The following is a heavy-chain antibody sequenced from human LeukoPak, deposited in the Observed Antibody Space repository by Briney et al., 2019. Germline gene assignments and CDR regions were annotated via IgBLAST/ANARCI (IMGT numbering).Heavy chain of an antibody. J-gene: IGHJ4*02. Sequence: SETLSLTCTVSGGSISSSSYYWGWIRQPPGKGLEWIGGIYYSGSTYYNPSLKSRVTISVDTSKNQFSLKLSSVTAADTAVYYCARGSYRYFDYWGQGTLVTVSS. CDR1: GGSISSSSYY. CDR3: ARGSYRYFDY. CDR2: IYYSGST. V-gene: IGHV4-39*01. D-gene: IGHD3-16*02.